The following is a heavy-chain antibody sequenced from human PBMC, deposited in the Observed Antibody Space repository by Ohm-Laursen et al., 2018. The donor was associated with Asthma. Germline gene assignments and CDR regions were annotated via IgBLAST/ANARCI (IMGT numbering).Heavy chain of an antibody. Sequence: LSLTCAASGFTFSSYSMNWVRQAPGKGLEWVSYISSSSSTIYYADSVKGRFTISRDNAKNSLYLQMNSLRAEDTAVYYCARDPFTYGMDVWGQGTTVTVSS. CDR2: ISSSSSTI. J-gene: IGHJ6*02. CDR1: GFTFSSYS. CDR3: ARDPFTYGMDV. V-gene: IGHV3-48*01.